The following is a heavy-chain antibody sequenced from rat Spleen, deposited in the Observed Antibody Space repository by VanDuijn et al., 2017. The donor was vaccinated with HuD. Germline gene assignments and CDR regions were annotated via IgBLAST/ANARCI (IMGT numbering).Heavy chain of an antibody. V-gene: IGHV1-43*01. CDR1: GYSFTSYY. CDR2: IDTGSGIT. Sequence: QVQLQQSGTELAKPGSSVKISCEASGYSFTSYYISWIKQTTVQGLEYIGYIDTGSGITNYNEKFKGKATLHVDKSSSPAFMQPSSLTPDDPAVNDCAREGVVVMDAWGQGASVTVSS. D-gene: IGHD1-12*02. CDR3: AREGVVVMDA. J-gene: IGHJ4*01.